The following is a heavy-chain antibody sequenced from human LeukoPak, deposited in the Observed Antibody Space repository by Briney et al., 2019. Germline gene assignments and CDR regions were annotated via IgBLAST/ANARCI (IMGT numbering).Heavy chain of an antibody. J-gene: IGHJ6*02. D-gene: IGHD6-13*01. Sequence: PGRSLRLSCAAYGFTFSSYAMHWVRQAPGKGLEWVAVISYDGRNKYYADSVRGRFTISRDISKNTMYLQMNSQSAEDKAVYYCARDRGSSSWYVYYGMDVWGQGTTVTVSS. CDR1: GFTFSSYA. CDR3: ARDRGSSSWYVYYGMDV. CDR2: ISYDGRNK. V-gene: IGHV3-30*04.